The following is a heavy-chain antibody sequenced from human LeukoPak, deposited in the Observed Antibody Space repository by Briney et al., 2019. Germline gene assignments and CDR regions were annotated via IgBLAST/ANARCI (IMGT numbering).Heavy chain of an antibody. CDR2: ISSSSSYI. CDR1: GFTFSSYS. D-gene: IGHD2-2*02. Sequence: GGSLRLSCAASGFTFSSYSMTWVRQAPGKGLEWVSSISSSSSYIYYADSVKGRFTISRDNAKNSLYLQMNSLRAEDTAVYYCARGPYCSSTSCYISPIDYWGQGTLVTVSS. J-gene: IGHJ4*02. CDR3: ARGPYCSSTSCYISPIDY. V-gene: IGHV3-21*01.